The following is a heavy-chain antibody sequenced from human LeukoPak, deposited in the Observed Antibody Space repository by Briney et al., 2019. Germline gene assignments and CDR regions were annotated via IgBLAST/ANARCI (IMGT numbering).Heavy chain of an antibody. Sequence: GGSLRLSCAASGFTFSGSAMHWGRQASGKGLEWVGRIRSTVNSYATAYSASVKGRFSISRDDSKNTAYLQMNSLKTEDTAVYYCTVTDGSGSDWFDPWGQGTLVTVSS. D-gene: IGHD3-10*01. CDR3: TVTDGSGSDWFDP. CDR1: GFTFSGSA. V-gene: IGHV3-73*01. CDR2: IRSTVNSYAT. J-gene: IGHJ5*02.